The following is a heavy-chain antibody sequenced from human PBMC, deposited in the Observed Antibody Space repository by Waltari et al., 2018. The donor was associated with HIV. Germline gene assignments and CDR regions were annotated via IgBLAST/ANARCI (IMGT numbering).Heavy chain of an antibody. V-gene: IGHV1-24*01. CDR2: LEPGEGET. J-gene: IGHJ4*02. CDR1: GYTLNELS. CDR3: STEYGISGDYYFRH. Sequence: QVQLVQSGAEVKKPGASVKVSCKVSGYTLNELSIHWVRQAHGKGLEWMGGLEPGEGETTYAQKFQCSVTMTEDTSTDTAYMYLSSLGSADTAVYYCSTEYGISGDYYFRHWGQGTLVTVSS. D-gene: IGHD2-21*01.